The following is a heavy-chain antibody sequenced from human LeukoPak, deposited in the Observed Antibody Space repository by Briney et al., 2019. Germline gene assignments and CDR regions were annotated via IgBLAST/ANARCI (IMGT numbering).Heavy chain of an antibody. V-gene: IGHV4-59*08. J-gene: IGHJ2*01. CDR3: ARPSSSSWYEWYFDL. CDR1: GASISSYY. CDR2: IYYSGST. D-gene: IGHD6-13*01. Sequence: SETLSLTCTVSGASISSYYWSWIRQPPGKGLEWIGYIYYSGSTNYNPSLKSRVTISGDTSKNRISLKLSSVTAADTAVYYCARPSSSSWYEWYFDLWGRGTLVTVSS.